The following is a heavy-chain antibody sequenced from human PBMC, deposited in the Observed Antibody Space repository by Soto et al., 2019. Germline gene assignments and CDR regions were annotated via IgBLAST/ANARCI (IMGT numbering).Heavy chain of an antibody. CDR2: ISGYNGNT. CDR1: GYTFSMSG. V-gene: IGHV1-18*01. Sequence: QVQLVQSGAEVKKPGASVKVSCKSSGYTFSMSGISWVRQAPGQGLEWMGWISGYNGNTNYEQKFQDRVTMTTDTSTQTAYMELRSLRSDDTAVYYCAREGPRPYYYYGMDVWGQGTTVTVSS. CDR3: AREGPRPYYYYGMDV. J-gene: IGHJ6*02.